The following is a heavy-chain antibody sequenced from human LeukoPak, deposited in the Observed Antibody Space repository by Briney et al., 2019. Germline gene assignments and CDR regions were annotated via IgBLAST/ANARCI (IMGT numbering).Heavy chain of an antibody. CDR2: IHPHGIF. CDR3: SRGRDRSKAGDH. J-gene: IGHJ4*02. D-gene: IGHD5-24*01. CDR1: GGSCDDYY. V-gene: IGHV4-34*01. Sequence: SETLSLTCDVSGGSCDDYYCSWIRQPPGKGLEWIGEIHPHGIFYYNSSLMSRVTISIDTSKSQFSLRLPSVTAADTAIYYCSRGRDRSKAGDHWGQGSLVTVSS.